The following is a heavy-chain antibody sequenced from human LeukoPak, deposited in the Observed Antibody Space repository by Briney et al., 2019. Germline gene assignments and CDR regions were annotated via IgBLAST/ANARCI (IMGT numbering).Heavy chain of an antibody. J-gene: IGHJ6*02. Sequence: GGSLRLSCAASGFTFSGYSMNWVRQAPGKGLEWVSYISSSSGTIYYADSVKGRFTISRDNAKNSLFLHMNSLRAEDTAVYYCARVPGRRGYSYGYYYYYYGMDVWGQGTTVTVSS. CDR2: ISSSSGTI. CDR3: ARVPGRRGYSYGYYYYYYGMDV. CDR1: GFTFSGYS. D-gene: IGHD5-18*01. V-gene: IGHV3-48*01.